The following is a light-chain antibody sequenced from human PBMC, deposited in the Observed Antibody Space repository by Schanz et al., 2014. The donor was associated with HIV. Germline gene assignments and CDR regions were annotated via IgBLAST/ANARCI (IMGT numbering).Light chain of an antibody. J-gene: IGKJ1*01. CDR1: QSVSSSY. Sequence: PGDRATLSCRASQSVSSSYLAWYQQQPGQAPRLLIYGASSRATGIPDRFRGSGSGTDFTLTITRLEPEDFAVYYCQQFGISPPWTFGQGTKVEI. V-gene: IGKV3-20*01. CDR3: QQFGISPPWT. CDR2: GAS.